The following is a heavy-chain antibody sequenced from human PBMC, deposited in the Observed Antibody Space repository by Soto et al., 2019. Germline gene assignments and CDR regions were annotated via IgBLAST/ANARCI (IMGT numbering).Heavy chain of an antibody. CDR3: ARSRITIFGVASSRYYGMDV. J-gene: IGHJ6*02. Sequence: DSVKVCCKASGYTFTGYYMHWVRQAPGQGLEWMGWINPNSGGTNYAQKFQGWVTMTRDTSISTAYMELSRLRSDDTAVYYCARSRITIFGVASSRYYGMDVWGQGTTVTVSS. D-gene: IGHD3-3*01. CDR1: GYTFTGYY. CDR2: INPNSGGT. V-gene: IGHV1-2*04.